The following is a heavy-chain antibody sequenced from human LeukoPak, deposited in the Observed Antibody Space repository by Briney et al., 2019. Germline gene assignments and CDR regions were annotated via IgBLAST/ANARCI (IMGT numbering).Heavy chain of an antibody. CDR2: ISGSGGST. J-gene: IGHJ5*02. V-gene: IGHV3-23*01. CDR3: AKTLDYDYINWFDP. CDR1: GFTFSSYA. Sequence: GGSLRLSCAASGFTFSSYAMSWVRQAPGKGLEWVSAISGSGGSTYYADSVKGRSTISRDNSKNTLYLQMNSLRAEDTAVYYCAKTLDYDYINWFDPWGQGTLVTVSS. D-gene: IGHD5-12*01.